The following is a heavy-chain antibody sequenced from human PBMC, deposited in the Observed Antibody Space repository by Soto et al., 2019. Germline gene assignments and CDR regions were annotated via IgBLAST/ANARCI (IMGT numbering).Heavy chain of an antibody. CDR1: GYTFTSYA. CDR3: ARNPRHYYDSSGYSWFDP. J-gene: IGHJ5*02. CDR2: INAGNGNT. V-gene: IGHV1-3*01. Sequence: GASVKVSCKASGYTFTSYAMHWVRQAPGQRLEWMGWINAGNGNTKYSQKFQGRVTITRDTSASTAYMELSSLRYEDTAVYYCARNPRHYYDSSGYSWFDPWGQGTMVTVYS. D-gene: IGHD3-22*01.